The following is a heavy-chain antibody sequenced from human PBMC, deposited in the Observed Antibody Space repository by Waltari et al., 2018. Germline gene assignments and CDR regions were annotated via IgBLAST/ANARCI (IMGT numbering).Heavy chain of an antibody. CDR2: SNPSGGST. Sequence: QVQLVQSGAEVKKPGASVKVSCKASGYTFTSYYMHWVRQAPGQGLEWMGISNPSGGSTSYAQKCKGRVTMTRDTSTSTVYMELSSLRSEDTAVYYCAIRLPVTPPGDAFDIWGQGTMVTVSS. D-gene: IGHD4-17*01. CDR1: GYTFTSYY. J-gene: IGHJ3*02. V-gene: IGHV1-46*01. CDR3: AIRLPVTPPGDAFDI.